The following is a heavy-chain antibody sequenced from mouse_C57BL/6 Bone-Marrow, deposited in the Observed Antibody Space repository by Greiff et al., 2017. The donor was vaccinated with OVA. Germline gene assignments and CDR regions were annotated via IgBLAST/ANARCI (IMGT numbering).Heavy chain of an antibody. V-gene: IGHV1-22*01. CDR2: INPNNGGT. D-gene: IGHD3-1*01. CDR3: ARRRRAWFAY. CDR1: GYTFTDYN. Sequence: EVKLQESGPELVKPGASVKMSCTASGYTFTDYNMHWVKQSHGQSLEWIGYINPNNGGTRYNQKFKGKATVTVNKSSSTAYMELRSLTSEDSAVYYCARRRRAWFAYWGKGTLVTVSA. J-gene: IGHJ3*01.